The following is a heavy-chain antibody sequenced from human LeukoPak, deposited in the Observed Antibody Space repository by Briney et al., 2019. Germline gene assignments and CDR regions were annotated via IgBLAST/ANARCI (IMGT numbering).Heavy chain of an antibody. V-gene: IGHV3-23*01. CDR1: GFTFSSYA. CDR3: AKGPGGQAGTGYQYYFDY. Sequence: HPGGSLRLSCAASGFTFSSYAMSWVRQAPGKGLEWVSAISGSGGSTYYADSVKGRFTISRDNSKNTLYLQMNSLRAEDTAVYYCAKGPGGQAGTGYQYYFDYWGQGTLVTVSS. D-gene: IGHD3/OR15-3a*01. CDR2: ISGSGGST. J-gene: IGHJ4*02.